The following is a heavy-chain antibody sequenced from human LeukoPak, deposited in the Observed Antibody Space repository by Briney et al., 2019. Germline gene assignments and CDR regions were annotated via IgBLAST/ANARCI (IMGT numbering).Heavy chain of an antibody. CDR3: VRGNFGPAQWFDP. V-gene: IGHV3-9*01. D-gene: IGHD3/OR15-3a*01. J-gene: IGHJ5*02. Sequence: GGSLRLSCAASGFTLDDYAMHWVRQVPGKGLEWVSGISWNSGSTGYAGSVKGGFTMSRDNTKNSLYLQMNSLTPDDTALYYCVRGNFGPAQWFDPWGQGTLVTVSS. CDR2: ISWNSGST. CDR1: GFTLDDYA.